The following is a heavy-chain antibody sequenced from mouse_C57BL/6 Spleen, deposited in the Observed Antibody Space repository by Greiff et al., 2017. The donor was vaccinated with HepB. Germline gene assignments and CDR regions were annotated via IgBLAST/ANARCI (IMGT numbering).Heavy chain of an antibody. V-gene: IGHV1-53*01. D-gene: IGHD6-1*01. J-gene: IGHJ3*01. CDR3: ARDDATWFAY. Sequence: QVQLQQPGTELVKPGASVKLSCKASGYTFTSYWMHWVKQGPGQGLEWIGNINPSNGGTNYNEKFKSKATQTVDKSSSTDYMQLSRLKSECSAVYYYARDDATWFAYWAQGTLVTVSA. CDR2: INPSNGGT. CDR1: GYTFTSYW.